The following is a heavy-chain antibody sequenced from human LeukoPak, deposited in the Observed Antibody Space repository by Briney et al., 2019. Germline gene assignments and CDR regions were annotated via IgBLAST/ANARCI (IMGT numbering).Heavy chain of an antibody. Sequence: SETLSLTCSVAGGSISSYYWSWIRQPPGKGLEWIGYIYYRGSTKYNPSLKSRVTISVDTSKNQFSLRLSSVTAADTAVYYCARVPPRYCSGGSCSYYFDYWGQGTLVTVSS. CDR2: IYYRGST. CDR1: GGSISSYY. V-gene: IGHV4-59*08. J-gene: IGHJ4*02. D-gene: IGHD2-15*01. CDR3: ARVPPRYCSGGSCSYYFDY.